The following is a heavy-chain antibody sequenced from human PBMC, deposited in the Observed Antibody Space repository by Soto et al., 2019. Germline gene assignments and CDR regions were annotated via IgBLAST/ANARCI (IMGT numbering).Heavy chain of an antibody. J-gene: IGHJ3*02. V-gene: IGHV4-38-2*02. CDR1: GYSISSGYY. D-gene: IGHD2-21*02. Sequence: SETLSLTCTVSGYSISSGYYWGWIRQPPGKGLEWIGSIYHSGSTYYNPSLKSRVTISVDTSKNQFSQKLSSVTAADTAVYYCARQLGAYCGGDCYWDAFDIWGQGTMVTVSS. CDR3: ARQLGAYCGGDCYWDAFDI. CDR2: IYHSGST.